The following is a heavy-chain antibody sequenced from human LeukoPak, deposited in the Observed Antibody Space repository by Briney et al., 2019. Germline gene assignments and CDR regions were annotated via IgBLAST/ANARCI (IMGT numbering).Heavy chain of an antibody. Sequence: GGSLRLSCAASGFTFSSYEMNWVRQAPGKGLEWVSYISSSGSTIYYADSAKGRFTISRDNAKNSLYLQMNSLRAEDTAVYYCARGVRGVLYYYYMDVWGKGTTVTVSS. CDR2: ISSSGSTI. CDR1: GFTFSSYE. J-gene: IGHJ6*03. CDR3: ARGVRGVLYYYYMDV. V-gene: IGHV3-48*03. D-gene: IGHD3-10*01.